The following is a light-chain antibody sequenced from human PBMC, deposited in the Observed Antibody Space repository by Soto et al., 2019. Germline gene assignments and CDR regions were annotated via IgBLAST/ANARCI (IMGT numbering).Light chain of an antibody. V-gene: IGKV3-15*01. CDR1: QSVSSSY. Sequence: EIVLTKSPGTLSVSAGERATLSCMTSQSVSSSYLAWYQQKPGQAPRLLIYGASTRATGIPARFSGSGSGTEFTLTISSLQSEDFAVYFCQQYNIWPQTFGQGTKVDIK. CDR2: GAS. CDR3: QQYNIWPQT. J-gene: IGKJ1*01.